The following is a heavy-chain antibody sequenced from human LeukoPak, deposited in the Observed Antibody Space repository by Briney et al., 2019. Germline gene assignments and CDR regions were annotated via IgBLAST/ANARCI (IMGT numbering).Heavy chain of an antibody. V-gene: IGHV3-21*04. J-gene: IGHJ4*02. CDR3: ARGVYDSSGYYPHYFDY. CDR1: GFTFSSYS. CDR2: ISSSSSYI. Sequence: KPGGSLRLSCAASGFTFSSYSMNWVRQAPGKGLEWVSSISSSSSYIYYADSVKGRFTISRDNAKNSLYLQMNSLRAEDTALYYCARGVYDSSGYYPHYFDYWGQGTLVTVSS. D-gene: IGHD3-22*01.